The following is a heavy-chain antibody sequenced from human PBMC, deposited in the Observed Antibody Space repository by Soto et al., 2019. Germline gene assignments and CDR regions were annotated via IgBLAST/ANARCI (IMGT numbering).Heavy chain of an antibody. CDR3: AKDLGSSGYIDY. Sequence: GGSLRLSCVGSGFDVTTNCMRWVRQAPGKGLEWVSAISGSGGSTYYADSVKGRFTISRDNSKNTLYLQMNSLRAEDTAVYYCAKDLGSSGYIDYWGQGTLVTVSS. CDR2: ISGSGGST. CDR1: GFDVTTNC. V-gene: IGHV3-23*01. D-gene: IGHD3-22*01. J-gene: IGHJ4*02.